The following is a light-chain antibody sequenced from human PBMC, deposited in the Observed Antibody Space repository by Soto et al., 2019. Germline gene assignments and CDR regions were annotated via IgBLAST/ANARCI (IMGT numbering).Light chain of an antibody. CDR1: HNINRW. CDR2: DAS. V-gene: IGKV1-5*01. Sequence: DIQMTQSPSIRSASVGDRVTITFRASHNINRWLAWYQQKPGKAPKLLIYDASRLESGVPSRFGGSGSGTEFTLSISSLQPDDFAIYYCQEYNSYSGTFGPGTKVDIK. CDR3: QEYNSYSGT. J-gene: IGKJ1*01.